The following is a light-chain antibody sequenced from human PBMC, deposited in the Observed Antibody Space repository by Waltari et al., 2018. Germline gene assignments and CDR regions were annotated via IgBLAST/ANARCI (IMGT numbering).Light chain of an antibody. CDR2: EVS. V-gene: IGKV2-29*02. CDR3: MQGIHLPLT. Sequence: DIVMTQTPLSLSVTPGQPASIPRKSSESLLFSNGKTYMYWFLQRPGQSPQLLIYEVSSRLSGVPDRFSGSGSGTDFTLKISRVEAEDVGIYYCMQGIHLPLTFGGGTKVEIK. J-gene: IGKJ4*01. CDR1: ESLLFSNGKTY.